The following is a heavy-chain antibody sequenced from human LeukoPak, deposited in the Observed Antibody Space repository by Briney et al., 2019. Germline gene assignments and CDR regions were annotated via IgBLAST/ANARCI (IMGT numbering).Heavy chain of an antibody. D-gene: IGHD3-22*01. CDR1: GYTFTGYY. V-gene: IGHV1-2*02. Sequence: ASVKVSCKASGYTFTGYYIEWVRQAPGQGLEWMGWINPNSGGTNYAQKFQGRVTMTRDTSISTAYMELSRLRSDDTAVYYCASHYYDSSGYYYNNWFDPWGQGTLVTVSS. CDR3: ASHYYDSSGYYYNNWFDP. CDR2: INPNSGGT. J-gene: IGHJ5*02.